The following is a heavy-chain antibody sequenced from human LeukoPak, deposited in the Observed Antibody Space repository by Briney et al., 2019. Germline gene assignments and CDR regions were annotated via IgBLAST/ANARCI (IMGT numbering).Heavy chain of an antibody. V-gene: IGHV3-73*01. Sequence: GGSLRLSCAPSRFTFSGSAMHWVRQASGKGLEGVGRIRSKANSYATAHAASVKGRFTISRDDSKNTAYLQMNSLKTEDTAVYYCTRRRNSGSYGAAPFDYWGQGTLVTVSS. D-gene: IGHD1-26*01. CDR1: RFTFSGSA. J-gene: IGHJ4*02. CDR3: TRRRNSGSYGAAPFDY. CDR2: IRSKANSYAT.